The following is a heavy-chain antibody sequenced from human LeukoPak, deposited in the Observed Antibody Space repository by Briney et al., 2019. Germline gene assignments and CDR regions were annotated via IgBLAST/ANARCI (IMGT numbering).Heavy chain of an antibody. CDR2: ISSSSNFI. CDR3: ARPQQGYYAMDV. Sequence: GGSLRLSCAASGFSSNTYSFNWVRQTPGKGLEWVASISSSSNFISYADSVKGRFTISRDNARNSLYLQMHSLRVVDTAVYYCARPQQGYYAMDVWGRGTTVTVSS. J-gene: IGHJ6*02. V-gene: IGHV3-21*01. CDR1: GFSSNTYS. D-gene: IGHD1-1*01.